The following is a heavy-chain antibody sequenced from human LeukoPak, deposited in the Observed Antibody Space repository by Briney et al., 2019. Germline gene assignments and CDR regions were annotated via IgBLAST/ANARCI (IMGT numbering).Heavy chain of an antibody. J-gene: IGHJ4*02. CDR1: GFTFSSYG. CDR2: IRYDGSNK. CDR3: ARVQFSAFDLEPRGDY. Sequence: GGSLRLSCAASGFTFSSYGMHWVRQAPGKGLEWVAFIRYDGSNKYYADSVKGRFTISRDNAKNSLYLQMNSLRAEDTAVYYCARVQFSAFDLEPRGDYWGQGTLVTVSS. V-gene: IGHV3-30*02. D-gene: IGHD3-9*01.